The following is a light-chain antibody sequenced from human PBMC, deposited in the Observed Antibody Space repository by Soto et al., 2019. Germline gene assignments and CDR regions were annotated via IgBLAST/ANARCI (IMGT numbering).Light chain of an antibody. CDR3: QVWDSSRDDVV. V-gene: IGLV3-21*04. J-gene: IGLJ2*01. CDR2: YDS. Sequence: SYELTQPPSVSVAPGKTAKITCGGNNIGSKSVHWYQQKPGQAPVLVIYYDSARPSGIPERFSGSNSGNTATLSIGRVEAGDEADYYCQVWDSSRDDVVFGGGTKLTVL. CDR1: NIGSKS.